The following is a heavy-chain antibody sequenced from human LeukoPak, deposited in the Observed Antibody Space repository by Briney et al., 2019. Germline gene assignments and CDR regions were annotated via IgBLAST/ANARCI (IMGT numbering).Heavy chain of an antibody. CDR3: ARESITGDRDFDY. CDR1: GFAPSNYN. V-gene: IGHV3-48*01. Sequence: PGGSLRLSCVASGFAPSNYNMNWVRQAPGRGLEWLSYISSGSRTIFYGDSVKGRFIISRDNAKNSLYLLMNSLRADDTAVYYCARESITGDRDFDYWGQGTLITVSS. CDR2: ISSGSRTI. J-gene: IGHJ4*02. D-gene: IGHD7-27*01.